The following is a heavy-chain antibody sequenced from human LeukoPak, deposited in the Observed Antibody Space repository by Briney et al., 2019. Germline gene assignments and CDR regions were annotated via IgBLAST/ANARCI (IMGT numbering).Heavy chain of an antibody. D-gene: IGHD6-19*01. CDR2: INPNSAGT. V-gene: IGHV1-2*02. J-gene: IGHJ4*02. Sequence: GASVKVSCKASGDTFTDYYMHWVRQAPGQGLEWMGWINPNSAGTNYAQKFEGRVTMTRDTSISTAYMELSRLRSDDTAVYYCAREDSGWYVDYWGQGTLVTVSS. CDR3: AREDSGWYVDY. CDR1: GDTFTDYY.